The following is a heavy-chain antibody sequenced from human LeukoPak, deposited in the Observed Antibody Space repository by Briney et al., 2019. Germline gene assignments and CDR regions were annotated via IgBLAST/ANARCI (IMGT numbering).Heavy chain of an antibody. CDR1: GGFIRNYY. CDR3: ARKGGTFDY. Sequence: PSETLSLTCTVSGGFIRNYYWSWLRQPPGKGLEWIGYIYYSGSTNYNPSLKSRVTISVDTSKNQFSLKLSSVTAADTAVYYCARKGGTFDYWGQGTLVTVSS. V-gene: IGHV4-59*08. J-gene: IGHJ4*02. CDR2: IYYSGST. D-gene: IGHD2-15*01.